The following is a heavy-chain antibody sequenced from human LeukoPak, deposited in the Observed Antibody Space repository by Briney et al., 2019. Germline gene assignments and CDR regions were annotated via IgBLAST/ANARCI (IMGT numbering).Heavy chain of an antibody. V-gene: IGHV3-23*01. J-gene: IGHJ3*02. CDR1: GFTSSTYA. Sequence: GGSLRLSCAASGFTSSTYAMSWVRQAPGKGLEWVSAISGSGGSTYFADSVKGRFTISRDHSKNTLYLQMNSLRAEDTAVYYCAKDFLGYCSSTSCYGYDAFDIWGQGTMVTVSS. CDR3: AKDFLGYCSSTSCYGYDAFDI. CDR2: ISGSGGST. D-gene: IGHD2-2*01.